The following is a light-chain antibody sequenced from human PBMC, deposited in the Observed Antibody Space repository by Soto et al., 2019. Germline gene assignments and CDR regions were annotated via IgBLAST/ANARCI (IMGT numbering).Light chain of an antibody. CDR3: QQFNKWPLT. CDR1: QSVSSN. J-gene: IGKJ4*01. Sequence: EIVMTQSPGTLSVSPGERAALSCRASQSVSSNLAWYQQKPGQAPRLLIYGASTRATGIPARFSGSGSGTEFTLSISSLQSEDFAVYYCQQFNKWPLTFVGGTRVEIK. V-gene: IGKV3-15*01. CDR2: GAS.